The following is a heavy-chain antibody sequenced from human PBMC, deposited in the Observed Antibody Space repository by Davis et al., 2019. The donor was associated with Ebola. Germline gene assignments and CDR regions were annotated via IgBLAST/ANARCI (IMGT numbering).Heavy chain of an antibody. CDR1: GFTFSSYA. CDR2: ISGSGGST. CDR3: ARAASHSNVWPPEY. V-gene: IGHV3-23*01. Sequence: GESLKISCAASGFTFSSYAMSWVRQAPGKGLEWVSAISGSGGSTYYADSVKGRFTISRDNSKNTLYLQMNSLTVEDTAVYYCARAASHSNVWPPEYWGQGTLVTVSS. J-gene: IGHJ4*02. D-gene: IGHD3-16*01.